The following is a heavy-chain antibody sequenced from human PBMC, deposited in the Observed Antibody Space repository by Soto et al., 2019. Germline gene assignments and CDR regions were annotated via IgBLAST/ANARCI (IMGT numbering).Heavy chain of an antibody. CDR2: IRRNAYGLTT. Sequence: GASLRLAGTTSGFTFGDYALSWVRQGPGKGLEWVGFIRRNAYGLTTDYAASVKGRFTISRDDSKNIPYLKMNSLRTEDTALYLCAKVSTQHSWNDGLDSWGKGTLVTVSS. CDR3: AKVSTQHSWNDGLDS. J-gene: IGHJ4*02. D-gene: IGHD1-20*01. CDR1: GFTFGDYA. V-gene: IGHV3-49*02.